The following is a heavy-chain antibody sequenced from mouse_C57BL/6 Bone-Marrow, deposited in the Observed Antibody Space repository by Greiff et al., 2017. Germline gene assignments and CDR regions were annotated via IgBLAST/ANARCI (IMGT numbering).Heavy chain of an antibody. V-gene: IGHV1-18*01. D-gene: IGHD2-4*01. CDR3: ARSLRLRRKDYAMDY. CDR2: INPNNGGT. CDR1: GYTFTDYN. J-gene: IGHJ4*01. Sequence: VQLQQSGPELVKPGASVKIPCKASGYTFTDYNMDWVKQSHGKSLEWIGDINPNNGGTIYNQKFKGKATLTVDKSSSTAYMELRSLTSEDTAVYYCARSLRLRRKDYAMDYWGQGTSVTVSS.